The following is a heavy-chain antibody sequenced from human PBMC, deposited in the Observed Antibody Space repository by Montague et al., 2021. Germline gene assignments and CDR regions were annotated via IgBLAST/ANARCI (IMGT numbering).Heavy chain of an antibody. D-gene: IGHD2-15*01. V-gene: IGHV4-38-2*02. CDR3: ARDREAAPFDY. CDR2: IFHSGST. CDR1: GYSISSGYY. J-gene: IGHJ4*02. Sequence: SETLSLTCTVSGYSISSGYYWCWIRQHPGKGLEWIGSIFHSGSTYYNPSLKSRVTISVDTSKNQFSLKLTSVTAADTALYYCARDREAAPFDYWGQGTLVTVSS.